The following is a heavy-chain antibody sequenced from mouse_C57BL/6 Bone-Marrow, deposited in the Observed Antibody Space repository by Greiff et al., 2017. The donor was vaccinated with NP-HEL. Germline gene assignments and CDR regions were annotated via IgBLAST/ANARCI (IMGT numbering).Heavy chain of an antibody. CDR1: GYAFTNYL. CDR3: AKDKAYYSTWFAY. CDR2: INPGSGGT. D-gene: IGHD2-5*01. J-gene: IGHJ3*01. V-gene: IGHV1-54*01. Sequence: VQRVESGAELVRPGTSVKVSCKASGYAFTNYLIEWVKQRPGQGLEWIGVINPGSGGTNYNEKFKGKATLTADKSSSTAYMQLSSLTSEDSAVYFCAKDKAYYSTWFAYWGQGTLVTVSA.